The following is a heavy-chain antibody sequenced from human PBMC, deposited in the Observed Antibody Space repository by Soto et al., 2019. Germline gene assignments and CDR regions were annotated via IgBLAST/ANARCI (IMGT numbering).Heavy chain of an antibody. CDR2: IWTNGGT. Sequence: EMYLVDSGGGLVQPGGSLRLSCAASGFSVTASYKIWVRQAPGKGLEFVSVIWTNGGTLYADSVKGRFILSRDNSMNTVYLQMNSLRVEDTAVYYCARAEVDMPTPWGQGTLVTVSS. CDR1: GFSVTASY. CDR3: ARAEVDMPTP. J-gene: IGHJ5*02. D-gene: IGHD2-15*01. V-gene: IGHV3-66*01.